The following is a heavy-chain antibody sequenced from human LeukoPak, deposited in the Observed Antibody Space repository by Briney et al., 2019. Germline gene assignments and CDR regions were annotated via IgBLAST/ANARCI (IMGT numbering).Heavy chain of an antibody. Sequence: ASVKVSCKASGGTVSSYAISWVRQAPGQGLGWLGGIMPIFGTANYAQKFQGRVTITADESTSTAYMELSSLRSEDTAVYYCARARCHPSEEPPLNWFDPWGQGTLVTVSS. CDR2: IMPIFGTA. CDR3: ARARCHPSEEPPLNWFDP. J-gene: IGHJ5*02. D-gene: IGHD1-14*01. V-gene: IGHV1-69*01. CDR1: GGTVSSYA.